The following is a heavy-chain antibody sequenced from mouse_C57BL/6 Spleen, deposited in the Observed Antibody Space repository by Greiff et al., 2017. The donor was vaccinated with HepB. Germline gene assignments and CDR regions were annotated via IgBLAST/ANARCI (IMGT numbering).Heavy chain of an antibody. CDR2: ISSGGSYT. V-gene: IGHV5-6*01. J-gene: IGHJ2*01. CDR3: ARGGTVVAYYFDY. Sequence: EVQRVESGGDLVKPGGSLKLSCAASGFTFSSYGMSWVRQTPDKRLEWVATISSGGSYTYYPDSVKGRFTISRDNAKNTLYLQMSSLKSEDTAMYYCARGGTVVAYYFDYWGQGTTLTVSS. CDR1: GFTFSSYG. D-gene: IGHD1-1*01.